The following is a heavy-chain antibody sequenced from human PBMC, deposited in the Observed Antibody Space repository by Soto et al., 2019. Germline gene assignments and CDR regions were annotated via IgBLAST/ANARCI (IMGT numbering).Heavy chain of an antibody. Sequence: QVQLVQSGAEVKKPGSSVTVSCKTSGGTFSTDAINWVRQAPGQGLEWMGLLIPVFGSPIYAQKFQGRIRITAEESTSTAFMDLSSLRSEDTAVYYCTRVLGYTFEPGKTRYYAMDVWGQGTTVSVSS. CDR3: TRVLGYTFEPGKTRYYAMDV. V-gene: IGHV1-69*01. D-gene: IGHD5-18*01. J-gene: IGHJ6*02. CDR1: GGTFSTDA. CDR2: LIPVFGSP.